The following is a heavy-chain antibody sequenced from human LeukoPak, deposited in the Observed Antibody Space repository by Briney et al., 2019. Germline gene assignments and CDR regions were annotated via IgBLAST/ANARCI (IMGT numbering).Heavy chain of an antibody. J-gene: IGHJ4*02. CDR2: IWYDGSNK. D-gene: IGHD3-22*01. V-gene: IGHV3-33*06. Sequence: PGRSLRLSCAASGFTFSSYGMHWVRQAPGKGLEWVAVIWYDGSNKYYADSVKGRFTISRDNSKNTLYLQMNSLRAEDTAVYYCAKDDSSGYYHAPFDYRGQGTLVTVSS. CDR1: GFTFSSYG. CDR3: AKDDSSGYYHAPFDY.